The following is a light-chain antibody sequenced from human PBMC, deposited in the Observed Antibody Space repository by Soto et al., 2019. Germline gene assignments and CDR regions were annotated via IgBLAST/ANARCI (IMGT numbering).Light chain of an antibody. Sequence: EIVLTQSPGTLSLSPGERTNLSCRASQSVGNNYLTWYQQKPGQAPRHLIYTASKRATGIPDRFSVSGSGTDFTLTISRLEPEDFAVYFCHQCATSPLTFGGGTKVEIK. CDR3: HQCATSPLT. J-gene: IGKJ4*01. CDR1: QSVGNNY. V-gene: IGKV3-20*01. CDR2: TAS.